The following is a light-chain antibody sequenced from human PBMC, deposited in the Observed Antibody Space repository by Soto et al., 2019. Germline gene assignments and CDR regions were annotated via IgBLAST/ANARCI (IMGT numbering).Light chain of an antibody. Sequence: QSALTQPASVSGSPGQSVTISCTGTSADIGDSDYVSWYQQHPAKAPKLLISEVTNRPSGVSNRFSGSKSGNTASLTISGLQAEDEADYYCSSYSRNSTPVVFGGWTKLTVL. CDR1: SADIGDSDY. V-gene: IGLV2-14*01. CDR3: SSYSRNSTPVV. J-gene: IGLJ2*01. CDR2: EVT.